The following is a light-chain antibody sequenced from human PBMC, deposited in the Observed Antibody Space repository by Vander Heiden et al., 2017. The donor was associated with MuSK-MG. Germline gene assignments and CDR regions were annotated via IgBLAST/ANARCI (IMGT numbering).Light chain of an antibody. Sequence: QSALTQPASVSGSPGQSITISCTGTRSDIGSFNFVSWYQQYPGKAPKLIIYEVGKRPAGVANRFSGSKSGNTAALTISGLKAEDEADYFGCSYAGSGSVVFAGGTTLTVL. CDR3: CSYAGSGSVV. V-gene: IGLV2-23*02. J-gene: IGLJ2*01. CDR2: EVG. CDR1: RSDIGSFNF.